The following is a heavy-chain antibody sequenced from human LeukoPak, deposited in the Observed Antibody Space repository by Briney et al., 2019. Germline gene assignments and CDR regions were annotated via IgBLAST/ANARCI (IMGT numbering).Heavy chain of an antibody. Sequence: GGSLRLSCAASGFTFSNYDMTWVRQAPGKGLEWVSSIRGSGDTTFYADSARGRFTISRDNSKNTLYLQVNSLRAEDAAVYYCVKNQLYNNNGLHWGQGTLVTVSS. CDR1: GFTFSNYD. CDR3: VKNQLYNNNGLH. J-gene: IGHJ4*02. D-gene: IGHD1-14*01. CDR2: IRGSGDTT. V-gene: IGHV3-23*01.